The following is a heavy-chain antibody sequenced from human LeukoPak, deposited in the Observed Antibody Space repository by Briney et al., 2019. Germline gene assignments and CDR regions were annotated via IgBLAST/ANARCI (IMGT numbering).Heavy chain of an antibody. CDR1: GGSISSYY. CDR3: ARGYCSGGTCYRTFFDY. CDR2: VSYSGST. J-gene: IGHJ4*02. V-gene: IGHV4-59*07. D-gene: IGHD2-15*01. Sequence: PSDTLSLTCTLSGGSISSYYWSWIPQPPGKGLEWIGYVSYSGSTNYNSTLKSRVTISVDTSKNQFSLKLSSVTAADTAVYYCARGYCSGGTCYRTFFDYCGQGTLVTASS.